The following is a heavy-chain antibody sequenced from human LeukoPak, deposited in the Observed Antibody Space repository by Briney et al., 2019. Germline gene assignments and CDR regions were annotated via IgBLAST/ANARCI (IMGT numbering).Heavy chain of an antibody. V-gene: IGHV3-23*01. CDR3: ARARYCTSTSCYIDY. Sequence: GGSLRLSCAASGSTFSSYAMSWVRQAPGKGLEWVSSISGSGSSTYYADSVKGRFSISRDNSKNTLYLQMNSLRAEDTALYYCARARYCTSTSCYIDYWGQGTLVTVSS. J-gene: IGHJ4*02. CDR1: GSTFSSYA. CDR2: ISGSGSST. D-gene: IGHD2-2*02.